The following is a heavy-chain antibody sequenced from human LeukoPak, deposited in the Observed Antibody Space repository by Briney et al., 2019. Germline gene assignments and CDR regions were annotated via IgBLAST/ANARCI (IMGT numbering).Heavy chain of an antibody. Sequence: SQTLSLTCTVSGGSISSGGSYWSWIRQHPGKGLEWIGYIYYSGSTYFNPYLKSRVTISVDTSKNQFSLKLSSVTAADTAVYYCAREGYDSSGYYYGYFQHWGQGTLVTVSS. CDR3: AREGYDSSGYYYGYFQH. CDR2: IYYSGST. CDR1: GGSISSGGSY. J-gene: IGHJ1*01. D-gene: IGHD3-22*01. V-gene: IGHV4-31*03.